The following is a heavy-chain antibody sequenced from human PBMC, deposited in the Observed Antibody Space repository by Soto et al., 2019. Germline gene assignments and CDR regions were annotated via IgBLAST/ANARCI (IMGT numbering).Heavy chain of an antibody. Sequence: SETLSLTCTVSGGSISSYYWSWIRQPAGKGLEWIGRIYTSGSTNYNPSLKSRVTMSVDMSKNQFSLKLSSVTAADTAVYYCARDYYDSSGYYYYYYGMDVWGQGTTVTVSS. D-gene: IGHD3-22*01. V-gene: IGHV4-4*07. CDR3: ARDYYDSSGYYYYYYGMDV. CDR1: GGSISSYY. CDR2: IYTSGST. J-gene: IGHJ6*02.